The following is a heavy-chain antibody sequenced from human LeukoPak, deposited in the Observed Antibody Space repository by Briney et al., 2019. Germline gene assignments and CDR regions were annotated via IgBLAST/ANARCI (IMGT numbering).Heavy chain of an antibody. CDR2: IIPIFGTA. Sequence: SVKVSCKASGGTFSSYAISWVRQAPGQGLEWLGGIIPIFGTANYAQKFQGRVTITTDESTSTAYMELSSLKSEDTAVYYCARIFGVGPIDYWGQGTLVTVSS. D-gene: IGHD3-3*01. J-gene: IGHJ4*02. CDR1: GGTFSSYA. CDR3: ARIFGVGPIDY. V-gene: IGHV1-69*05.